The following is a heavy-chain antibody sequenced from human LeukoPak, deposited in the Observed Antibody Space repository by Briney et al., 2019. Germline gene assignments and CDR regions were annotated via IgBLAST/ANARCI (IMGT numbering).Heavy chain of an antibody. V-gene: IGHV1-69*05. Sequence: RASVKVSCKASGGTFSSYAISWVRQAPGQGLEWMGRIIPIFGTANYAQKFQGRVTITTDESTSTAYMELSSLRSEDTAVYYCARDLGDGYNPFDYWGQGTLVTVSS. D-gene: IGHD5-24*01. CDR3: ARDLGDGYNPFDY. J-gene: IGHJ4*02. CDR2: IIPIFGTA. CDR1: GGTFSSYA.